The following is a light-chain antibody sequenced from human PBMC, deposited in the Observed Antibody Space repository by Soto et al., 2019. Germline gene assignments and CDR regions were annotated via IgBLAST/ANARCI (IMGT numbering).Light chain of an antibody. Sequence: DIQMTQSPSAVSASVGDRVTITCRASQDISRFLAWFQQNPGKVPKRLVYLATALQNGAPSRFSGSGSGTEFNFTISSLQPEDFATYYCQQSYSTPYTFGQGTKLEIK. CDR3: QQSYSTPYT. J-gene: IGKJ2*01. V-gene: IGKV1-17*03. CDR2: LAT. CDR1: QDISRF.